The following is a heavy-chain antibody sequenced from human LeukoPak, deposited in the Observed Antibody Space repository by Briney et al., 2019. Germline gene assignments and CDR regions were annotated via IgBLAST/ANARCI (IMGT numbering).Heavy chain of an antibody. V-gene: IGHV3-30*04. CDR3: VEGGAVRFDY. D-gene: IGHD1-1*01. CDR2: ISYDGSNE. J-gene: IGHJ4*02. CDR1: GFTFSSYV. Sequence: PGRSLRLSCAASGFTFSSYVMHWVRQAPGKGLEWVAIISYDGSNEYYADSVKGRFTISRDNSKNTLYLQMNSLRAEDTAVYHCVEGGAVRFDYWGQGTLVAVSS.